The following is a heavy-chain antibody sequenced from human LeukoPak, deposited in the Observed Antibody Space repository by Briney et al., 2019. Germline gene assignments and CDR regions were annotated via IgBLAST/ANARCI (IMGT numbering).Heavy chain of an antibody. CDR2: ISSSGSTI. J-gene: IGHJ4*02. V-gene: IGHV3-48*03. Sequence: QPGGSLRLSCAASGFTFSSYEMNRVRQAPGRGLEWVSYISSSGSTIYYADSVKGRFTISRDNAKNSLYLQMNSLRAEDTAVYYCARDSPLDYWGQGTLVTVSS. CDR1: GFTFSSYE. CDR3: ARDSPLDY.